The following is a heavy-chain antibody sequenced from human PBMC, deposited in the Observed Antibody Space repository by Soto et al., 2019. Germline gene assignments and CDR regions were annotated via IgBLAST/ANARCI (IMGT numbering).Heavy chain of an antibody. CDR2: ISSSSSYI. CDR1: GFTFSSYS. Sequence: GGSLRLSCAASGFTFSSYSMNWVRQAPGKGLEWVSSISSSSSYIYYADSVKGRFTISRDNAKNSLYLQMNSLRAEDTAVYYCAREPPSSSPYFDYWGQGTLVTVSS. V-gene: IGHV3-21*01. D-gene: IGHD6-13*01. CDR3: AREPPSSSPYFDY. J-gene: IGHJ4*02.